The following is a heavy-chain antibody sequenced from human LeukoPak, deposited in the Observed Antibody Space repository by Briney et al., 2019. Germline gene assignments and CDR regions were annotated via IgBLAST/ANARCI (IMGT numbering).Heavy chain of an antibody. D-gene: IGHD5-18*01. CDR1: GFTFSSFG. J-gene: IGHJ3*01. Sequence: GGSLRLSCAASGFTFSSFGMHWVRQAPGKGLEWVSFIQYDGSEKYYADSVKGRFTISRDNSENTPYLQMNSPRGEDTAVYYCAKNRGYNYGGDSFSVWGQGTLVTVSS. V-gene: IGHV3-30*02. CDR3: AKNRGYNYGGDSFSV. CDR2: IQYDGSEK.